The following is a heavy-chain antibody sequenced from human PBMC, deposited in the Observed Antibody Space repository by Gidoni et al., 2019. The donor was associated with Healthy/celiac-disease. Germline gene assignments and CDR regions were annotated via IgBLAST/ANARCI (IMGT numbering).Heavy chain of an antibody. CDR2: ISAYNGNT. V-gene: IGHV1-18*01. Sequence: QVQLVQSGAEVKKPGASVKVSCKASGYTFTSYGISWVRPAPGQGLEWMGWISAYNGNTNYAQKLQGRVTMTTDTSTSTAYMELRSLRSDDTAVYYCARVHDFWSGYSVHSFMDVWGKGTTVTVSS. CDR3: ARVHDFWSGYSVHSFMDV. CDR1: GYTFTSYG. D-gene: IGHD3-3*01. J-gene: IGHJ6*04.